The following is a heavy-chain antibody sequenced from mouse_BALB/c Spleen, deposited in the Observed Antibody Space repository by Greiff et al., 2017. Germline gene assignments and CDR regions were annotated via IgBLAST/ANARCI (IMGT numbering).Heavy chain of an antibody. J-gene: IGHJ1*01. CDR3: ARFYGNYRYWYFDV. CDR2: ISYSGST. D-gene: IGHD2-1*01. Sequence: VQLKESGPSLVKPSQTLSLTCSVTGDSITSGYWNWIRKFPGNKLEYMGYISYSGSTYYNPSLKSRISITRDTSKNQYYLQLNSVTTEDTATYYCARFYGNYRYWYFDVWGAGTTVTVSS. V-gene: IGHV3-8*02. CDR1: GDSITSGY.